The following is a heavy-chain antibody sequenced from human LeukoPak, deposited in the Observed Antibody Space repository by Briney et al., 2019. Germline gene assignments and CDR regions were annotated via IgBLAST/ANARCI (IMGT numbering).Heavy chain of an antibody. D-gene: IGHD2-2*03. CDR3: AAVGYCSSTSCPGEDYYYYYMDV. Sequence: SVKVSCKASGFTFTSSAVQWVRQARGQRLEWIGWIVVGSGNTNYAQKFQERVTITRDMSTSTAYMELSSLRSEDTAVYYCAAVGYCSSTSCPGEDYYYYYMDVWGKGTTVTVSS. V-gene: IGHV1-58*01. J-gene: IGHJ6*03. CDR1: GFTFTSSA. CDR2: IVVGSGNT.